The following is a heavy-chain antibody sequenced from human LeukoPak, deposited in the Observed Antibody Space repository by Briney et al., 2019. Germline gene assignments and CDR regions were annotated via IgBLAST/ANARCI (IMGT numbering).Heavy chain of an antibody. Sequence: PSETLSLTCTVSGGSISSSPYYWGWIRQPPGKGLEWIGSMYYSGSTYYNPSLESRVTISVDTSKNQFSLKLTSVTAADTALYYCASNIIAAAGKKQLKRWFDPWGKGTLVTVSS. CDR2: MYYSGST. CDR1: GGSISSSPYY. V-gene: IGHV4-39*01. CDR3: ASNIIAAAGKKQLKRWFDP. D-gene: IGHD6-13*01. J-gene: IGHJ5*02.